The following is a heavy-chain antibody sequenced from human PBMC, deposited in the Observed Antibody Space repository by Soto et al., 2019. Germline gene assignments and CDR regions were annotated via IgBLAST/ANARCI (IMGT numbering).Heavy chain of an antibody. V-gene: IGHV1-3*01. D-gene: IGHD3-10*01. Sequence: ASVKVSCKASGYTFTSYAMHWVRQAPGQRLEWMGWINAGNGNTKYSQKFQGRVTITRDTSASTAYMELSSLRSEDTAVYYCARARGTMVRGSPSPNFDYWGQGTLVTVSS. CDR1: GYTFTSYA. J-gene: IGHJ4*02. CDR2: INAGNGNT. CDR3: ARARGTMVRGSPSPNFDY.